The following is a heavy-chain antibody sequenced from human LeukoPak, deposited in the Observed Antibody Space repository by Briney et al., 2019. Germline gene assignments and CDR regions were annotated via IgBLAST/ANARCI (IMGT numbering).Heavy chain of an antibody. J-gene: IGHJ4*02. V-gene: IGHV3-30*04. Sequence: PGGSLRLSCAASGFTFSSYAMHWVRQAPGKGLEWVAVISYDGSNKYYADSVKGRFTISRDNSKNTLYLQMNSLRAEDTAVYYCASRGGTTGSYYFDYWGQGTLVTVSS. CDR3: ASRGGTTGSYYFDY. CDR2: ISYDGSNK. CDR1: GFTFSSYA. D-gene: IGHD4-17*01.